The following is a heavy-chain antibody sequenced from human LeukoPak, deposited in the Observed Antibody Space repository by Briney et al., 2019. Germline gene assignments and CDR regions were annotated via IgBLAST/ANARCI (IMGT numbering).Heavy chain of an antibody. CDR1: GYTFSNYD. D-gene: IGHD2-8*02. J-gene: IGHJ4*02. V-gene: IGHV1-18*01. CDR3: ARDKGPDTGFDY. CDR2: ISGHDGDT. Sequence: ASVKVSCKTSGYTFSNYDIHWVRQAPGQGLEWMGWISGHDGDTKYAQGLQGRVTMTTDTSTTTAYMHLRSLRSDDTAIYYCARDKGPDTGFDYWGQGTLVTVSS.